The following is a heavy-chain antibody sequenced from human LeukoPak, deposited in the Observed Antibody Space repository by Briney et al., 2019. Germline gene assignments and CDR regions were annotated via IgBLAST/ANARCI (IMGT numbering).Heavy chain of an antibody. CDR2: IYSGGST. Sequence: PGGSLRLSCAASGFTVSSNYMSWVRQAPGKGLEWVSVIYSGGSTYYADSVKGRFTISRDNSKNTLYLQMNSLRAEDTAVYYCARDSAEYRDLIGWFDPWGQGTLVTVSS. CDR1: GFTVSSNY. V-gene: IGHV3-66*02. J-gene: IGHJ5*02. D-gene: IGHD1-14*01. CDR3: ARDSAEYRDLIGWFDP.